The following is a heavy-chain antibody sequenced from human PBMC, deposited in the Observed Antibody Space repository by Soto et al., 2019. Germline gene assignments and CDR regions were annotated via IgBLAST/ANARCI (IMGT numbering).Heavy chain of an antibody. CDR3: AKSQVGLGYFDC. V-gene: IGHV3-30*18. Sequence: GGALRLSCAASVFTFSSYGMHWVRQAPGKGLEWVAVISYDGSNKYYADSVKGRFTISRDNSKNTLYLQMNSLRAEDTAVYYCAKSQVGLGYFDCWGQGTLVTVSS. J-gene: IGHJ4*02. CDR2: ISYDGSNK. D-gene: IGHD1-26*01. CDR1: VFTFSSYG.